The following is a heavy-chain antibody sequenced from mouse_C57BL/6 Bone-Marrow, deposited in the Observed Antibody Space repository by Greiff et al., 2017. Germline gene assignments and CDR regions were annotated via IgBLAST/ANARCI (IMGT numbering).Heavy chain of an antibody. CDR2: ISDGGSYT. CDR3: ASTFYFDY. V-gene: IGHV5-4*03. CDR1: GFTFSSYA. Sequence: EVMLVESGGGLVKPGGSLKLSCAASGFTFSSYAMSWVRPTPEKRLEWVATISDGGSYTYYPDNVKGRFTISRDNAKNNLYLQMSHLKSEDTAMYYCASTFYFDYWGQGTTLTVSS. J-gene: IGHJ2*01.